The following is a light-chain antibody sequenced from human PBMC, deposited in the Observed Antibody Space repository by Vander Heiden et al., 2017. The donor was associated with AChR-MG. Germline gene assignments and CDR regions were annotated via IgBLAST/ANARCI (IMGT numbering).Light chain of an antibody. Sequence: QSVLTQPPSASGTPGQTVTISCSGSGSNIGANFVHWYQQFPGRAPKLLIHTNNQRPSGVPDRFSGFKSGTSASLAISGLRSEDEAVYYCAAWDDDLWRFGGGTKLTVL. CDR1: GSNIGANF. CDR3: AAWDDDLWR. V-gene: IGLV1-47*01. J-gene: IGLJ3*02. CDR2: TNN.